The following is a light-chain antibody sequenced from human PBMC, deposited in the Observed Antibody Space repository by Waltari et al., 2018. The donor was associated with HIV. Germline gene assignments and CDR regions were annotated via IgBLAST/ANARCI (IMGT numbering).Light chain of an antibody. Sequence: SYALTQPPSVSVAPGKTARITCGGNNIGSMTVHWYQQKPGQAPVLVIFDDTDRPSEIPERFSGSNSVDTATLTISRVEVGDEADYYCQVWVSSLTVAVIFGGGTKLTVL. CDR1: NIGSMT. CDR2: DDT. J-gene: IGLJ2*01. V-gene: IGLV3-21*04. CDR3: QVWVSSLTVAVI.